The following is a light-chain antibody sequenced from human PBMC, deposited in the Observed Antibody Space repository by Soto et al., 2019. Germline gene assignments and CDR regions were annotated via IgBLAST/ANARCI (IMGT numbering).Light chain of an antibody. CDR2: SAS. CDR1: QRISAF. CDR3: QQSYRLPLT. Sequence: DIQMTQSPSSVSAFVGESVTITCHASQRISAFLNWYHQKPGKAPKLLIYSASNLQSGVPSNFSGSGSGTDFTLSIVTLQPEDSGTYFCQQSYRLPLTFGGGTKVEI. J-gene: IGKJ4*01. V-gene: IGKV1-39*01.